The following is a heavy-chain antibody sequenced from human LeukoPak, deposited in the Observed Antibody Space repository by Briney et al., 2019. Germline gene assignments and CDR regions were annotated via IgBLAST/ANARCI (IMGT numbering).Heavy chain of an antibody. CDR2: ISGSGGST. CDR3: AKVDTAMVRRGAFDY. Sequence: GGSLRLSCAASGFTSSSYAMSWVRQAPGKGLEWVSAISGSGGSTYYADSVKGRFTISRDNSKNTLYLQMNSPRAEDTAVYYCAKVDTAMVRRGAFDYWGQGTLVTVSS. V-gene: IGHV3-23*01. D-gene: IGHD5-18*01. CDR1: GFTSSSYA. J-gene: IGHJ4*02.